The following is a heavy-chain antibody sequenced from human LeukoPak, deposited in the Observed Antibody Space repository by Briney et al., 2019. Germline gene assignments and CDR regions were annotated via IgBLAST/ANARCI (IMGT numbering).Heavy chain of an antibody. CDR3: ASRKAAGYYFDY. D-gene: IGHD6-13*01. V-gene: IGHV4-59*01. Sequence: PSETLSLTCTVSGGSISSYYWSWIRQPPGKGLEWIGYIYYSGSTNYNPSLKSRVTISVDTSKNQFSLKLSSVTAADTAVYYCASRKAAGYYFDYWGQGTLVTVSS. CDR2: IYYSGST. CDR1: GGSISSYY. J-gene: IGHJ4*02.